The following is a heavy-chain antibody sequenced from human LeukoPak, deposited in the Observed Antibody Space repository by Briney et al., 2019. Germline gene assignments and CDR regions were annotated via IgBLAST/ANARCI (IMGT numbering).Heavy chain of an antibody. CDR1: GITFSSYG. Sequence: GGSLRLSSAASGITFSSYGMHWVRQAPGKGLEWVAFIRYDGSNEYYVDSVKGRFTISRDNSKNTLYLQMNSLRAEDTAVYYCAKDQFWFGESNAFDYWGQGTLVTVSS. D-gene: IGHD3-10*01. CDR3: AKDQFWFGESNAFDY. J-gene: IGHJ4*02. CDR2: IRYDGSNE. V-gene: IGHV3-30*02.